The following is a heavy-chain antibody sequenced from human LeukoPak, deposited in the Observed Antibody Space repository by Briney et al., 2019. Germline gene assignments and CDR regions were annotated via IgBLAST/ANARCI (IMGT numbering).Heavy chain of an antibody. J-gene: IGHJ3*02. V-gene: IGHV1-18*01. D-gene: IGHD1-7*01. CDR3: ARDLLELKSAFDI. CDR2: ISAYNGNT. Sequence: VKVSCKASGYTFTSYGISWVRQAPGQGLEWMGWISAYNGNTSYAQKLQGRVTMTTDTSTSTAYMELRSLRSDDTAVYYCARDLLELKSAFDIWGQGTMVTVSS. CDR1: GYTFTSYG.